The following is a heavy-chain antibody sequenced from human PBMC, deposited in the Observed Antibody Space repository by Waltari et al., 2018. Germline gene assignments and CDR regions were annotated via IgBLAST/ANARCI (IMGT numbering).Heavy chain of an antibody. CDR1: GDSMTGGSW. Sequence: QLQLQQSGPGLVKPSETLSLTCAVSGDSMTGGSWWSWVRQTPGKGLEWVGQIHGSGRTNYNPSLGGRVTISMDMSNNKFSLRVSSATAADTAVYYCARDRGRGMFLDSWGQGILVSVSP. CDR3: ARDRGRGMFLDS. J-gene: IGHJ4*02. V-gene: IGHV4-4*02. CDR2: IHGSGRT. D-gene: IGHD3-10*02.